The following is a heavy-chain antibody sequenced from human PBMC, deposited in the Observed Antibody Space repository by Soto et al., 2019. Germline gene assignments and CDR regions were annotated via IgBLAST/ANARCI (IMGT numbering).Heavy chain of an antibody. Sequence: QLQLQESGSGLVKPSQTLSLTCAVSGGSISSGGYSWSWIRQPPGKGLEWIGYIYHSGSTYYNPSRKSQVTVSVDGSKNQFCMKLSSATAAATAVYYCAAGGGLPRYYWGQGTLVTVSS. CDR3: AAGGGLPRYY. CDR2: IYHSGST. CDR1: GGSISSGGYS. D-gene: IGHD5-12*01. J-gene: IGHJ4*02. V-gene: IGHV4-30-2*01.